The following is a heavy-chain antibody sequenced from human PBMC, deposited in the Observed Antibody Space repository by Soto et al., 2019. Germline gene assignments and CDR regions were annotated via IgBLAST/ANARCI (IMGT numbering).Heavy chain of an antibody. Sequence: ASVKVSCKASGYTFTSYGISWVRQAPGQGLEWMGWISAYNGNTNYAQKLKGRVTMTTDTSTSTAYMEQRSLRSDDTAVYYCARDRSITGTNARFDPWGQGTLVTVSS. CDR1: GYTFTSYG. CDR2: ISAYNGNT. CDR3: ARDRSITGTNARFDP. V-gene: IGHV1-18*01. D-gene: IGHD1-20*01. J-gene: IGHJ5*02.